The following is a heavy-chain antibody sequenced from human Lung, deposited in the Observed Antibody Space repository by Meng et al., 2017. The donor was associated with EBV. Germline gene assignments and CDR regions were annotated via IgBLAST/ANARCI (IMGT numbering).Heavy chain of an antibody. CDR3: ARVGQWLPIDY. V-gene: IGHV4-4*02. Sequence: QVQVQESGPRVVKPSETVSLTCTVSGGSISSINWWSWARQPPGKGLEWIGEIYHSGSTNYNPSLKSRVTISVDKSKNQFSLNLSSVTAADTAVYYCARVGQWLPIDYRGQGALVTVSS. J-gene: IGHJ4*02. D-gene: IGHD6-19*01. CDR2: IYHSGST. CDR1: GGSISSINW.